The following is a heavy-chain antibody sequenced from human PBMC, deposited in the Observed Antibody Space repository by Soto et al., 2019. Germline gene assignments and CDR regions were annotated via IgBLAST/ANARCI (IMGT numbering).Heavy chain of an antibody. D-gene: IGHD3-22*01. J-gene: IGHJ4*02. CDR1: GYTFTSYG. V-gene: IGHV1-18*01. CDR2: ISAYNGNT. Sequence: VKVSCKASGYTFTSYGISWVRQAPGQGLEWMGWISAYNGNTNYAQKLQGRVTMTTDTSTSTAYMELRSLRSDDTAVYYCARGLKADYYDSSGYYGHYFDYWGQGTLVTVSS. CDR3: ARGLKADYYDSSGYYGHYFDY.